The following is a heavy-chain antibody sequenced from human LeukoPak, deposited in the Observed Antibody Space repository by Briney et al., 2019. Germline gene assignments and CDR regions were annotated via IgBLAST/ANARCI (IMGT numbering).Heavy chain of an antibody. CDR1: GFTVSSNY. Sequence: GGSLRLSCAASGFTVSSNYMSWVRQAPGKGLEYVSGISSNGATTYYANSVKGRFTISRDNSKNTVYLQMGSLRAEDMAVYYCARSKPFDFWGQGTLVTVSS. V-gene: IGHV3-64*01. CDR3: ARSKPFDF. D-gene: IGHD4-11*01. CDR2: ISSNGATT. J-gene: IGHJ4*02.